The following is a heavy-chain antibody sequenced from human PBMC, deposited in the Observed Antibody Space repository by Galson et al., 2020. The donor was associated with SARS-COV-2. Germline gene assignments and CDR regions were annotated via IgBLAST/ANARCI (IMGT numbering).Heavy chain of an antibody. J-gene: IGHJ4*02. D-gene: IGHD6-13*01. CDR3: ARDSAAGGRYSSSWWYYFDY. V-gene: IGHV3-33*01. CDR2: IWYDGSNK. CDR1: GFTFSSYG. Sequence: GGSLRLSCAASGFTFSSYGMHWVRQAPGKGLEWVAVIWYDGSNKYYADSVKGRFTISRDNSKNTLYLQMNSLRAEDTAVYYCARDSAAGGRYSSSWWYYFDYWGQGTLVTVSS.